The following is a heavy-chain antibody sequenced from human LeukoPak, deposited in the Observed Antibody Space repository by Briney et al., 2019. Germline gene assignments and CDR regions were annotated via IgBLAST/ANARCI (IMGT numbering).Heavy chain of an antibody. CDR1: GGSISSYY. CDR3: ARHPNYYYYGMDV. J-gene: IGHJ6*02. Sequence: SETLSLTCTVSGGSISSYYRSWIRQPPGKGLEWIGYIYYSGSTNYNPSLKSRVTISVDTSKNQFSLKLSSVAAADTAVYYCARHPNYYYYGMDVWGQGTTVTVSS. CDR2: IYYSGST. V-gene: IGHV4-59*01.